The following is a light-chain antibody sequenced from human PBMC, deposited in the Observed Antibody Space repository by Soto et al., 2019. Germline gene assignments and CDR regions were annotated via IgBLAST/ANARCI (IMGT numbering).Light chain of an antibody. J-gene: IGLJ1*01. CDR1: SGDVGGYDY. CDR3: SSHTSGSTLV. Sequence: QSVLTQPASVSGSPGQSIAISCTGTSGDVGGYDYVSWYQQHPDKAPKLLIYEVTKRPSWVSNRFSGSKSGNTASLTISGRQPEDEADYYCSSHTSGSTLVFGSGTKVTVL. V-gene: IGLV2-14*01. CDR2: EVT.